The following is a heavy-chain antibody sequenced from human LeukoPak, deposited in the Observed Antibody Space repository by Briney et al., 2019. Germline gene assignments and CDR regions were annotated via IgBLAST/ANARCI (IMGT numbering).Heavy chain of an antibody. D-gene: IGHD3-22*01. V-gene: IGHV3-48*01. CDR3: ARDHHRRLYDSQARNTFDI. CDR2: ISSSSSTI. Sequence: GGSLRLSCAASGFTFSSYSMNWVRQAPGKGLEWVSYISSSSSTIYYADSVKGRFALSRDNAKNSLYLQMNSLRAEDTAVYYCARDHHRRLYDSQARNTFDIWGQGTMVTVSS. CDR1: GFTFSSYS. J-gene: IGHJ3*02.